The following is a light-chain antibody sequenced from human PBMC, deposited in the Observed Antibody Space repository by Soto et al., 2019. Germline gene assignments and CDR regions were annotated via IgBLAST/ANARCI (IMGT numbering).Light chain of an antibody. CDR3: QQYGSSPWT. CDR1: ETIRSNY. J-gene: IGKJ1*01. CDR2: GAT. Sequence: ETVLTQSPGTLSLSPGVRPTLSCSASETIRSNYLAWYLQTPGQAPRLLIYGATNRATGIAVRFSGSGSGTDFTLSFSRLEPEDFVPYYCQQYGSSPWTFGQGTKVQIK. V-gene: IGKV3-20*01.